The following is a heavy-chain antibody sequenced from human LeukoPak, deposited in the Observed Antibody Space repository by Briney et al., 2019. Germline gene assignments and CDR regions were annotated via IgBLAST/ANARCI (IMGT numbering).Heavy chain of an antibody. D-gene: IGHD2-15*01. Sequence: ASVKVSCKASGYPFSVHYIHWLRQAPGQGLEWLGWINPNSGDTNYAQTFQGRVTMTRDTSITTAYMELSSLRFDDTAVFYCARDLGSESYGHGFDLWGQGTIYMVSS. CDR3: ARDLGSESYGHGFDL. CDR2: INPNSGDT. V-gene: IGHV1-2*02. CDR1: GYPFSVHY. J-gene: IGHJ3*01.